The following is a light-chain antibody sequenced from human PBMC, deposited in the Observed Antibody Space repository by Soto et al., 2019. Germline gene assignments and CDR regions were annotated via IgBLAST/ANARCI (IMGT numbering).Light chain of an antibody. V-gene: IGKV1-5*03. J-gene: IGKJ1*01. Sequence: DIQMTQFPSTLSASVGDRVTITCRASQSVDTWLAWYQQKPGKAPSLLIYRASSLESGVPSRFSGSGSGTEFTLTIRSLQPDDFAPYYCQQYNNYPRTFGQGTKVEVK. CDR2: RAS. CDR3: QQYNNYPRT. CDR1: QSVDTW.